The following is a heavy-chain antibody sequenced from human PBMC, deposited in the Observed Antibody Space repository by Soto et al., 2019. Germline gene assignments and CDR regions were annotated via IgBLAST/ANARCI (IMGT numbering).Heavy chain of an antibody. CDR3: ARGDTGSYYYGSGSYYYYYYGMDV. V-gene: IGHV1-69*13. CDR1: GGTFSSYA. Sequence: ASVKVSCKASGGTFSSYAISWVRQAPGQGLEWMGGIIPIFGTANYAQKFQGRVTITADESTSTAYMELSSLRSEDTAVYYCARGDTGSYYYGSGSYYYYYYGMDVWGQGTTVTVSS. CDR2: IIPIFGTA. J-gene: IGHJ6*02. D-gene: IGHD3-10*01.